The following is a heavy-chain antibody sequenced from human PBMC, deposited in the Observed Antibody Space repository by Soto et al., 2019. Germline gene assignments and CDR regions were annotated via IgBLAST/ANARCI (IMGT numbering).Heavy chain of an antibody. V-gene: IGHV3-33*01. CDR2: IWYDGSNK. Sequence: PVGSLRLSCAASGFTFSSYGMHWVRQAPGKGLEWVAVIWYDGSNKYYADSVKGRFTISRDNSKNTLYLQMNSLRAEDTAVYYCARDRGEMATIRDYGMDVWGQGTTVTVSS. J-gene: IGHJ6*02. CDR3: ARDRGEMATIRDYGMDV. CDR1: GFTFSSYG. D-gene: IGHD5-12*01.